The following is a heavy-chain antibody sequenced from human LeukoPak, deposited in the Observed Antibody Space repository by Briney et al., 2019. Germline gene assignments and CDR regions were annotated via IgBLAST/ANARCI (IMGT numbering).Heavy chain of an antibody. CDR3: AREVITIFGVVRQSYGMDV. CDR2: MNPNSGNT. J-gene: IGHJ6*02. Sequence: ASVKVSCKASGYTFTSYGISWVRQAPGQGLEWMGWMNPNSGNTGYAQKFQGRVTMTRNTSISTAYMELSSLRSEDTAVYYCAREVITIFGVVRQSYGMDVWGQGTTVTVSS. CDR1: GYTFTSYG. D-gene: IGHD3-3*01. V-gene: IGHV1-8*02.